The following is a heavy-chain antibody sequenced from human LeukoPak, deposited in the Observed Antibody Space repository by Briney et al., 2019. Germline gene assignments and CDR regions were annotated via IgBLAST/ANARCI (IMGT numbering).Heavy chain of an antibody. CDR1: GFTFSSYW. Sequence: PGGSLRLSCAASGFTFSSYWMTWVRQAPGKGLEGVANIKQDGSEKDYVDSVKGRFTISRDNAKNSLYLQMNSLRAEDTAVYYCARAGRTGYFDYWGQGTLVTVSS. J-gene: IGHJ4*02. CDR2: IKQDGSEK. V-gene: IGHV3-7*01. CDR3: ARAGRTGYFDY. D-gene: IGHD3-10*01.